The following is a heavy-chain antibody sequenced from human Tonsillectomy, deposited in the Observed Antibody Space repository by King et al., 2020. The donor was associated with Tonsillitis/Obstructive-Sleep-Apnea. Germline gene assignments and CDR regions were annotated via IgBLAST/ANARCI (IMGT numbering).Heavy chain of an antibody. CDR2: ISPDSGAT. V-gene: IGHV1-2*06. D-gene: IGHD3-10*01. Sequence: QLVQSGAEVKKPGASVKVSCKSSGYTFAGYYMHWVRQAPGQGVEWIGRISPDSGATTYAQRFKGRVTMTRGTSIDTAYMALGGPRSDDTAVYYCATLGFRELLSYFDYWGQGTLVTVSS. CDR1: GYTFAGYY. J-gene: IGHJ4*02. CDR3: ATLGFRELLSYFDY.